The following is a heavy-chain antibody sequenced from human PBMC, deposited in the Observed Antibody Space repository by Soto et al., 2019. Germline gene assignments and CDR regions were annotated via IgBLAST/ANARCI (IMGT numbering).Heavy chain of an antibody. CDR2: ISSNSAYI. Sequence: PGGSLRLSCAASGCTFRSFTMNWVRQAPGKGLEWGSTISSNSAYIYYTDALRGHFTIYRDNAKNSLHLQMNSLRAEDTAVYYCTRDASRDSSARGWFDPWGPGTLVTVSS. V-gene: IGHV3-21*01. D-gene: IGHD6-13*01. J-gene: IGHJ5*02. CDR3: TRDASRDSSARGWFDP. CDR1: GCTFRSFT.